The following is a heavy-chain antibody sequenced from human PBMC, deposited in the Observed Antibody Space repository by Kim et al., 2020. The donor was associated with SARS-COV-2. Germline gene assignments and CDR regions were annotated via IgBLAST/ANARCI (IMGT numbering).Heavy chain of an antibody. CDR3: AREGTAGTGFDY. J-gene: IGHJ4*02. D-gene: IGHD3-10*01. V-gene: IGHV3-11*01. Sequence: YYADSVKGRLTISRDNAKNSLYLQMNSLRAEDTAVYYCAREGTAGTGFDYWGQGTLVTVSS.